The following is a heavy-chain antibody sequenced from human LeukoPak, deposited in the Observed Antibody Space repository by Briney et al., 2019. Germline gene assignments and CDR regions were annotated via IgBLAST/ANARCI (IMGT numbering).Heavy chain of an antibody. J-gene: IGHJ4*02. CDR1: GGSISSGDYS. CDR3: ARDQGYFDY. CDR2: IYHSGST. Sequence: SETLSLTCAVSGGSISSGDYSWSWIRQPPGKGLEWIGYIYHSGSTYYNPSLKSRVTISVDRSKNQFSLKLSSVTAADTAVYYCARDQGYFDYWGQGTLVTVSS. V-gene: IGHV4-30-2*01.